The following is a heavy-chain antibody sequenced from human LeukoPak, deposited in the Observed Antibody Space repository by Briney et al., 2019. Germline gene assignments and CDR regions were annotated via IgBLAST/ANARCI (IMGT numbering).Heavy chain of an antibody. D-gene: IGHD1-26*01. CDR1: GYTFTDYY. CDR2: INPNSGGT. CDR3: ATVSPGKWELLPNYYFDY. V-gene: IGHV1-2*02. J-gene: IGHJ4*02. Sequence: ASVKVSCKASGYTFTDYYMHWVRQAPGQGLEWMGWINPNSGGTKSAQKFQGRVTLTRDTSISTAYMELSRLRSDDTAVYYCATVSPGKWELLPNYYFDYWGQGTLVTVSS.